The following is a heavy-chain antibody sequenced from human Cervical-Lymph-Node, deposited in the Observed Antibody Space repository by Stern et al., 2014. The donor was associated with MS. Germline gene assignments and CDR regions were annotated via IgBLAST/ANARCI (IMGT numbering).Heavy chain of an antibody. CDR3: ARRRYYDSSPFEY. CDR1: GYKFSSYE. D-gene: IGHD3-22*01. Sequence: VQLVQSGAEVKKPGASVKVSCKASGYKFSSYEMYWVRQAPGQRLEWMGWISAGNGNTRYSQKFQGRDTITRDTSASTVYMELSGLRSEDTAVYYWARRRYYDSSPFEYWGQGTLVTVSS. V-gene: IGHV1-3*01. J-gene: IGHJ4*02. CDR2: ISAGNGNT.